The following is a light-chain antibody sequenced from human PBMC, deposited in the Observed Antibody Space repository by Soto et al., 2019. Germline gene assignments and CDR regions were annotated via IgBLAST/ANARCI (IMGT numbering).Light chain of an antibody. Sequence: DIQMTQSPSTLSASVGDRVTITCRASQSISTWLAWYQQKPGKAPKLLIYDVSSLESGVLSRFSGSGSGTEFTLSISSLQPDDCGTYYCQHYNSSPYTFGQGTKLEIK. CDR1: QSISTW. V-gene: IGKV1-5*01. CDR3: QHYNSSPYT. CDR2: DVS. J-gene: IGKJ2*01.